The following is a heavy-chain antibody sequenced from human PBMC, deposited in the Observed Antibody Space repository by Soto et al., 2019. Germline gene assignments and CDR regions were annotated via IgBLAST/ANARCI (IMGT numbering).Heavy chain of an antibody. V-gene: IGHV4-34*01. Sequence: QVQLQQWGAGLLKPSETLSLTCAVYGGSFSGYYWSWIRQPPGKGLEWIGEINHSGSTNYNPSLKSRVTISVDTSKSQFYLKLSSVTAADTAVYYCARGGSHDYGHYWDAFDIWGQATMVTVSS. D-gene: IGHD4-17*01. CDR1: GGSFSGYY. CDR3: ARGGSHDYGHYWDAFDI. J-gene: IGHJ3*02. CDR2: INHSGST.